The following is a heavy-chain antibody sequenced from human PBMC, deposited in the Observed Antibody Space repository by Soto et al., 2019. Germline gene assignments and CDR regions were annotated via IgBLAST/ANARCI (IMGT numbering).Heavy chain of an antibody. D-gene: IGHD4-4*01. J-gene: IGHJ6*02. CDR1: GGSFSGYY. Sequence: SETLSLTCAVYGGSFSGYYWSWIRQPPGKGLEWIGEINHSGSTNYNPSLKSRVTISVDTSKNQFSLKLSSVTAADTAVYYCAADYSNYGPYYYGMDVWGQGATVTVSS. CDR3: AADYSNYGPYYYGMDV. V-gene: IGHV4-34*01. CDR2: INHSGST.